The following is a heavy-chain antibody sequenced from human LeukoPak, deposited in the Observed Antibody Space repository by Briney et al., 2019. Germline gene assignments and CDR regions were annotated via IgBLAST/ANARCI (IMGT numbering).Heavy chain of an antibody. CDR2: SIPIFGTA. J-gene: IGHJ1*01. CDR3: ARVFYYDSSGYWYFQH. D-gene: IGHD3-22*01. Sequence: SVKVSCKASGGTLSSYAISWVRQAPGQGLEWMGGSIPIFGTANYAQKFQGRVTITEDESTSTAYMELSRLRSDDTAVYYCARVFYYDSSGYWYFQHWGQGTLVTVSS. CDR1: GGTLSSYA. V-gene: IGHV1-69*13.